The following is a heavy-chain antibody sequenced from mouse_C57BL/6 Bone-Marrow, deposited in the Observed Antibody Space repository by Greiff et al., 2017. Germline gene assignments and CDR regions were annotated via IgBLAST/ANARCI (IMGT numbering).Heavy chain of an antibody. CDR3: ARNGGLRPPWFAY. V-gene: IGHV5-9*01. CDR2: ISGGGGNT. D-gene: IGHD2-4*01. J-gene: IGHJ3*01. Sequence: EVQLVESGGGLVKPGGSLKLSCAASGFTFSSYTMSWVRQTPEKRLEWVATISGGGGNTYYPDSVKGRFTISRDNAKNTLYLQMSSLRSEDTALYYCARNGGLRPPWFAYWGQGTLVTVSA. CDR1: GFTFSSYT.